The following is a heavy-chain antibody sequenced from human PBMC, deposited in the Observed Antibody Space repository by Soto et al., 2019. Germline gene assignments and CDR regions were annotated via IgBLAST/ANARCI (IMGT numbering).Heavy chain of an antibody. CDR1: GGTFSSYA. D-gene: IGHD6-19*01. CDR3: ARGVVGTRGWFDP. J-gene: IGHJ5*02. CDR2: IIPIFGTA. V-gene: IGHV1-69*01. Sequence: QVQLLQSGAEVKKPGSSVKVSCKASGGTFSSYAITWVRQAPGQGLEWMGGIIPIFGTADYAQKFQGRVTITADESTRIAYMELSSLRSEDTAVYYCARGVVGTRGWFDPWGQGTLVTVSS.